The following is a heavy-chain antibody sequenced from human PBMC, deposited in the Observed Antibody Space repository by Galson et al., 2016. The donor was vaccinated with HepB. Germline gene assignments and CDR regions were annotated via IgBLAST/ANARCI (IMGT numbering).Heavy chain of an antibody. V-gene: IGHV3-30*18. CDR3: AKKAHILTGPDAFDI. J-gene: IGHJ3*02. CDR1: GFTFSSYG. D-gene: IGHD3-9*01. CDR2: ISYDGNNK. Sequence: SLRLSCAASGFTFSSYGIHWVRQAPGKGLEWVAVISYDGNNKYYADSVKGRFTISRDNSKNTLYLQMSSLRAEVTAVYYCAKKAHILTGPDAFDIWGQGTMVTVSS.